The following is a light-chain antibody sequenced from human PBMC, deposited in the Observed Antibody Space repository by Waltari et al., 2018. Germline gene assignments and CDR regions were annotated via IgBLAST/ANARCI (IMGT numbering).Light chain of an antibody. Sequence: DIVMTQTPLSLPVTLGEPASISCRSSQSLVYSDGKTYLDWYLQKPGQSPQLLMYLVSKRASGVPSRFSGNGSGTDFTLTISSLQPEDFAVYYCQQRYNYPLSFGGGTKVEIK. V-gene: IGKV2-28*01. J-gene: IGKJ4*01. CDR3: QQRYNYPLS. CDR1: QSLVYSDGKTY. CDR2: LVS.